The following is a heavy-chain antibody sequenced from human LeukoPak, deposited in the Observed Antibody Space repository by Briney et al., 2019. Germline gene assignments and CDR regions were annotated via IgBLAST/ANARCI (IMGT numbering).Heavy chain of an antibody. CDR1: VFTFSYIH. CDR2: IYTGGNT. V-gene: IGHV3-66*04. CDR3: ARRYYNKDV. J-gene: IGHJ6*02. Sequence: GGSLRLSCAASVFTFSYIHISCVRQAPGKGLEWVSVIYTGGNTYYADSVKGRFSISRDVPKNTVYLQMNSLRAEDTAVYYCARRYYNKDVWGQGTTVTVSS.